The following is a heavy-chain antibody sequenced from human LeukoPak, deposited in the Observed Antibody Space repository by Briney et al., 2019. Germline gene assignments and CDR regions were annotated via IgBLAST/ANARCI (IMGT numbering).Heavy chain of an antibody. V-gene: IGHV3-48*04. D-gene: IGHD4-23*01. CDR1: GFTFSSYS. J-gene: IGHJ4*02. Sequence: PGGSLRLSCAASGFTFSSYSMNWVRQAPGKGLEWVSYISSSSSTIYYADSVKGRFTISRDNAKNSLYLQMNSLRAEDTAVYYCARVYGGNSARGYFDYWGQGTLVTVSS. CDR2: ISSSSSTI. CDR3: ARVYGGNSARGYFDY.